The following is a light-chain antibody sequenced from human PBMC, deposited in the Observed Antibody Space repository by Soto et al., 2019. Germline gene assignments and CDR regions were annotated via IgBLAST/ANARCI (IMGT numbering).Light chain of an antibody. CDR1: SXXFGSYNY. V-gene: IGLV2-14*01. CDR3: SSYTTRTTLYV. J-gene: IGLJ1*01. Sequence: QSALTQPASVSGSPGQSITISCTLTSXXFGSYNYVSWYQLHPGKAPKLMIYEVSNRPSGVSNRFSGSKSGDTASLTISGLQAEDEADYYCSSYTTRTTLYVFGTGTKVTVL. CDR2: EVS.